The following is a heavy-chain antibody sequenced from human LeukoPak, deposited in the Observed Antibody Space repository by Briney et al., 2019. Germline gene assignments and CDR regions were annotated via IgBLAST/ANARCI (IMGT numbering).Heavy chain of an antibody. CDR3: AKWVCSSTSCYAGGLDY. CDR1: GFTFSSYA. Sequence: GGSLRLSCAASGFTFSSYAMSWVRQAPGKGLEWVSAISGSGGSTYYADSVKGRFTISRDNSKNTLYLQMNSLRAEDTAVYYCAKWVCSSTSCYAGGLDYWGQGTLVTVSS. J-gene: IGHJ4*02. CDR2: ISGSGGST. D-gene: IGHD2-2*01. V-gene: IGHV3-23*01.